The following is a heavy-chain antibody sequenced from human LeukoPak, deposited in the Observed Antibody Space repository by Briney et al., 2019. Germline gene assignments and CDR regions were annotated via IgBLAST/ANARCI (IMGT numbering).Heavy chain of an antibody. CDR2: IWYDGSNK. D-gene: IGHD3-10*01. V-gene: IGHV3-33*01. CDR1: GFTFRSYG. Sequence: SGRSLRLSCAASGFTFRSYGMHWVRQAPGKGLERVAGIWYDGSNKYYADSVKGRFTISRDNSKKTRYQQMNSLRAEDTAVYYCARDFGWFGEYYYYGMDVWGQGTTVTVSS. CDR3: ARDFGWFGEYYYYGMDV. J-gene: IGHJ6*02.